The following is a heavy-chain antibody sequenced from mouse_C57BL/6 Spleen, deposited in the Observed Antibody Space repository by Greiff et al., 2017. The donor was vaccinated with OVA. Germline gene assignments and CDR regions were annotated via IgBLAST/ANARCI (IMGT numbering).Heavy chain of an antibody. Sequence: QVQLQQSGPELVKPGASVKISCKASGYAFSSSWMNWVKQRPGKGLEWIGRIYPGDGDTNYNGKFKGKATLTADKSSSTAYMQLSSLTSEDSAVYFCARAGIFTTGFDYWGKGTTLTVSS. CDR2: IYPGDGDT. D-gene: IGHD1-1*01. CDR1: GYAFSSSW. V-gene: IGHV1-82*01. J-gene: IGHJ2*01. CDR3: ARAGIFTTGFDY.